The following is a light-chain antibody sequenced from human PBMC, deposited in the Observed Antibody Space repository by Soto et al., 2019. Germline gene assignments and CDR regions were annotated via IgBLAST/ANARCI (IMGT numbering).Light chain of an antibody. CDR2: ATS. J-gene: IGKJ1*01. Sequence: EIVLTQSPGTLYLSPGETATLSCRASQTVNSDYLAWFQQRPGQAPRLLIFATSRRATDIPDRFSGSGSGTDFTLAIRRLEPEDFAVYYCHQFGYSPRTFGQGTKVDIK. CDR3: HQFGYSPRT. CDR1: QTVNSDY. V-gene: IGKV3-20*01.